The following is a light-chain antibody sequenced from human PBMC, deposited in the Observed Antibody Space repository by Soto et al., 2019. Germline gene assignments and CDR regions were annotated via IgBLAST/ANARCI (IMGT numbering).Light chain of an antibody. Sequence: EIVLTQSPATLSLSPGERATLSCRASQSVSSYLSWYQQQPCRAPRPLIYDASHLATGIPARFSGSGSGTYFSLTIIRLEPEDVAVFYCHQRSNSPPWTFDQGTKVQIK. CDR2: DAS. J-gene: IGKJ1*01. CDR3: HQRSNSPPWT. CDR1: QSVSSY. V-gene: IGKV3-11*01.